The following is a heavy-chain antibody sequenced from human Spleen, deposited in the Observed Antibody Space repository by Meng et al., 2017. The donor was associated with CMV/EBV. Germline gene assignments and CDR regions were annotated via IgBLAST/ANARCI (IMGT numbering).Heavy chain of an antibody. D-gene: IGHD1-1*01. CDR2: IRTKGNNYAT. V-gene: IGHV3-73*01. J-gene: IGHJ5*02. Sequence: GESLKISCAASGFNFSGSAMHWVRQASGKGLEWVGRIRTKGNNYATAYVESVKGRFTISRDNAKNSLYLQMNSLRAEDTAVYYCARDALEPPWGQGTLVTVSS. CDR1: GFNFSGSA. CDR3: ARDALEPP.